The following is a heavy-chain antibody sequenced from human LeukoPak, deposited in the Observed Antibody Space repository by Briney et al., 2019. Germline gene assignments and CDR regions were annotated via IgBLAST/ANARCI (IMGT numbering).Heavy chain of an antibody. D-gene: IGHD4-17*01. V-gene: IGHV3-66*02. J-gene: IGHJ4*02. CDR1: GFSVSSDY. Sequence: GSLRLSCAASGFSVSSDYMSWVRQAPGKGLEWVSSIYSGGKTLYADSVKGRFTISRDNSKNTLYLQMNSLRAEDTAVYYCAKDHDYGDPGYFDYWGQGTLVTVSS. CDR2: IYSGGKT. CDR3: AKDHDYGDPGYFDY.